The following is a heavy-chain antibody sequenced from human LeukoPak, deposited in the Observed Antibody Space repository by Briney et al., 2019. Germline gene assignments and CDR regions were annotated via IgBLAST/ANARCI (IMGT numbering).Heavy chain of an antibody. CDR2: IYPGDSDT. J-gene: IGHJ4*02. V-gene: IGHV5-51*01. D-gene: IGHD6-19*01. CDR3: ARQRTVADHYFDY. CDR1: GYSFTSYW. Sequence: GESLKISCKGSGYSFTSYWIGWVRQMPGKGLGWMGIIYPGDSDTRYSPSFQGQVTISADKSISTAYLQWSSLKASDTAMYYCARQRTVADHYFDYWGQGTLVTVSS.